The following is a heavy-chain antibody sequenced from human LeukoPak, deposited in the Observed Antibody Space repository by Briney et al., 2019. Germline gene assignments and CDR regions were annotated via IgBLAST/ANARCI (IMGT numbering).Heavy chain of an antibody. CDR3: ARLGEWLLSGPPYYYYMDV. D-gene: IGHD3-3*01. V-gene: IGHV4-34*01. CDR1: GGSFSGYY. Sequence: SETLSLTCAVYGGSFSGYYWSWIRQPPGKGLEWIGEINHSGSTNYNPSLKSRVTISVDTSKNQFSLKLSPVTAADTAVYYCARLGEWLLSGPPYYYYMDVWGKGTTVTVSS. CDR2: INHSGST. J-gene: IGHJ6*03.